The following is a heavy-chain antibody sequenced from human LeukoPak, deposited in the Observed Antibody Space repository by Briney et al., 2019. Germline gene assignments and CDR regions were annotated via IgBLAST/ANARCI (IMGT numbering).Heavy chain of an antibody. CDR2: IYYSGST. CDR1: GGSISSGDYY. Sequence: SQTLSLTCTVSGGSISSGDYYWSWIRQPPGQGLEWIVYIYYSGSTYYNPSLKSRVTISVDTSKNQFSLKLSSVTAADTAVYYCAREEGYCGGDCYSPWFDPWGQGTLVTVSS. V-gene: IGHV4-30-4*01. J-gene: IGHJ5*02. D-gene: IGHD2-21*02. CDR3: AREEGYCGGDCYSPWFDP.